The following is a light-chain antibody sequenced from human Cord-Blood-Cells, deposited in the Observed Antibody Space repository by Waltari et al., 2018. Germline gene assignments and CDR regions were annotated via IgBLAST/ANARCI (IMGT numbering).Light chain of an antibody. Sequence: EIVMTQSPATLSVSPGERATPSCRASQSVSSNLAWYQQKPGQAPRLLIYGASTRATGIPARFSGSGSGTEFTLTISSLQSEDFAVYYCQQYNNWPRTFGQGP. CDR3: QQYNNWPRT. CDR1: QSVSSN. CDR2: GAS. J-gene: IGKJ1*01. V-gene: IGKV3-15*01.